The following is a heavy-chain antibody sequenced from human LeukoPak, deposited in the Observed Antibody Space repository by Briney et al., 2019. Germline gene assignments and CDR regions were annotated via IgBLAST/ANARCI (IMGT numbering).Heavy chain of an antibody. V-gene: IGHV1-2*02. CDR1: GYTFTGYY. CDR2: INPNSGGT. J-gene: IGHJ6*03. D-gene: IGHD6-13*01. Sequence: ASVKVSCKASGYTFTGYYMHWVRQAPGQGLEWMGWINPNSGGTNYAQKFQGRVTITRNTSISTAYMELSSLRSEDTAVYYCARGLWEQQLVQLEYYYYYMDVWGKGTTVTVS. CDR3: ARGLWEQQLVQLEYYYYYMDV.